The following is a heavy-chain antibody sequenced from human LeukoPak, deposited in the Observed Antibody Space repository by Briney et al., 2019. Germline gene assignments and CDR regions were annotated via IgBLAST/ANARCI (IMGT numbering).Heavy chain of an antibody. Sequence: SQTLSLTCAISGDIVSSNSAAWNWIRQSPSRGLEWLGRTYYRSKWYYDYAVSVKSRITISPDTSKNQLSLQLNSVTPEDTAVYYCARDWDYGGKGDRFDSWGQGTLVTVSS. D-gene: IGHD4-23*01. V-gene: IGHV6-1*01. J-gene: IGHJ5*01. CDR2: TYYRSKWYY. CDR1: GDIVSSNSAA. CDR3: ARDWDYGGKGDRFDS.